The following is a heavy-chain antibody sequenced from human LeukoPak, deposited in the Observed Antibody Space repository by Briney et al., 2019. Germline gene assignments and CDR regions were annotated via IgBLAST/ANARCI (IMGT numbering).Heavy chain of an antibody. CDR1: GGSIRTYY. D-gene: IGHD4-23*01. CDR3: ARVGVDYSGNIIKYFFDY. Sequence: SETLSLTCTVSGGSIRTYYWSWIRQPPGKGLEWIGYVYYSGSANYNPSLKSRVIISVDTSKNQFSLNLSPVIAADTAVYYCARVGVDYSGNIIKYFFDYWGQGTLVTVSS. V-gene: IGHV4-59*01. J-gene: IGHJ4*02. CDR2: VYYSGSA.